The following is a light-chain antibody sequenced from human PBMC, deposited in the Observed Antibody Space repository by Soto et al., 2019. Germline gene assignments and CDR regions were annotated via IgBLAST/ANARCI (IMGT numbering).Light chain of an antibody. Sequence: DIVMTQSPLSLPVNPGEPAFISCRSSQSLLHSNGYNYLDWYLQKPGQSPQLLNYLGSNRASGVPERFSGSGSGTDFTLTISRVEAEDVGVYSCMQGLLTTRTFGQGKEVEI. CDR3: MQGLLTTRT. CDR1: QSLLHSNGYNY. J-gene: IGKJ1*01. V-gene: IGKV2-28*01. CDR2: LGS.